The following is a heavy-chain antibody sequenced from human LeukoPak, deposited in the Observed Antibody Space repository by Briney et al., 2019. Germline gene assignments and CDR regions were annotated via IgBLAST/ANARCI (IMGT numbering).Heavy chain of an antibody. D-gene: IGHD4-17*01. CDR3: ASTTVTAREKYYFEY. J-gene: IGHJ4*02. CDR1: GFTFSSYA. V-gene: IGHV3-30*04. Sequence: RPGGSLRLSCAASGFTFSSYAMHWVRQAPGKGLEWVAVISYDGSNKYYADSVKGRFTISRDNSKNTLYLQMNSLRAEDTAVYYCASTTVTAREKYYFEYWGQGTLVTVSS. CDR2: ISYDGSNK.